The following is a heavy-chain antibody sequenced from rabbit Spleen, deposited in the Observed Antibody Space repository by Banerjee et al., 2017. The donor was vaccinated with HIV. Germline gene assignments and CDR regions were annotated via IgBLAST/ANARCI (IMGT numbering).Heavy chain of an antibody. CDR3: ARTNGGFNL. CDR1: GLDFSSSYY. Sequence: QQQLVESGGGLVQPEGSLTLTCKASGLDFSSSYYMSWVRQAPGKGLEWIGCINTGTGTTWYATWAKGRFTISKTSSTTVTLQMTSLTAADTATYFCARTNGGFNLWGQGTLVTVS. V-gene: IGHV1S45*01. CDR2: INTGTGTT. J-gene: IGHJ4*01.